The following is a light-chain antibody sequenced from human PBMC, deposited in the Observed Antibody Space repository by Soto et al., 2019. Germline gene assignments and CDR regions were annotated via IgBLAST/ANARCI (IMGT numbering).Light chain of an antibody. Sequence: DIVMTQSPDSLAVSLGERATINCKSSQSVLSSSNNKNYLAWYQQKPGQPPKLLIYWASARESGVPDRLSGSESGTDFTLTISSLQAEDVADYYCQQYYSIPYTFGQGTKLEIK. CDR3: QQYYSIPYT. CDR1: QSVLSSSNNKNY. CDR2: WAS. J-gene: IGKJ2*01. V-gene: IGKV4-1*01.